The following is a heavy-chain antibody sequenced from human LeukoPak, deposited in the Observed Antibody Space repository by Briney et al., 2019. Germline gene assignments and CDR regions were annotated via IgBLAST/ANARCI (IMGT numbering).Heavy chain of an antibody. Sequence: ASVKVSCKASGFTFTSSAMQWVRQARGQRLEWIGWIVVGSGNTNYAQKFQERVTITRDMSTSTAYMELSSLRSEDTAVYYCAASSRGGDGYNWMARYYYYGMDVWGQGTTVTVSS. V-gene: IGHV1-58*02. J-gene: IGHJ6*02. CDR2: IVVGSGNT. CDR1: GFTFTSSA. CDR3: AASSRGGDGYNWMARYYYYGMDV. D-gene: IGHD5-24*01.